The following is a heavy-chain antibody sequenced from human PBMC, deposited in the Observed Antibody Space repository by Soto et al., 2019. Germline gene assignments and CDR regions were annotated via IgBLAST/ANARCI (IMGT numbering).Heavy chain of an antibody. Sequence: VKVSCRASGYSFTDYHIHWVRQAPGQGLEWLGRINPKSGGTSTAQKFQGWVTMTTDTSISTASMELTRLTSDDTAIYYCARGDSKDCSNGVCSFFYNHDMDVWGQGTTVTV. V-gene: IGHV1-2*04. D-gene: IGHD2-8*01. CDR3: ARGDSKDCSNGVCSFFYNHDMDV. CDR1: GYSFTDYH. CDR2: INPKSGGT. J-gene: IGHJ6*02.